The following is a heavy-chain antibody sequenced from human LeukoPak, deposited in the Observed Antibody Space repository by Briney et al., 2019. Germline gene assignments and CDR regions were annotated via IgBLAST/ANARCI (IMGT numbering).Heavy chain of an antibody. CDR3: AREGIIAAAGTGGIYFDN. J-gene: IGHJ4*02. CDR2: IYYSGST. V-gene: IGHV4-59*12. D-gene: IGHD6-13*01. Sequence: SETLSLTCTVSGGSISSYYWSWIRQPPGKGLEWIGYIYYSGSTNYNPSLKSRVTMSVDTSKNQFSLKLSSVTAADTAVYYCAREGIIAAAGTGGIYFDNWGQGTLVTVSS. CDR1: GGSISSYY.